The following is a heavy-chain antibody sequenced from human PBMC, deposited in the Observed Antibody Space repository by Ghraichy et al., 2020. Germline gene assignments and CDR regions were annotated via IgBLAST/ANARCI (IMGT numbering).Heavy chain of an antibody. Sequence: SETLSLTCAVYGESLSGYYWTWIRQPPGKGLEWIGEVNHSGDTNYNPSLKSRVTISVDTSKDQFSLKLTSVTAADTAIYYCARGFTWFDPWGQGTMVTVS. CDR2: VNHSGDT. V-gene: IGHV4-34*01. CDR1: GESLSGYY. J-gene: IGHJ5*02. CDR3: ARGFTWFDP.